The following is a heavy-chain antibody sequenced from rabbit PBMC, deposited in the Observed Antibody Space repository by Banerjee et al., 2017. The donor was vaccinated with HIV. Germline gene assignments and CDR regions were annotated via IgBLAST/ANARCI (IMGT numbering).Heavy chain of an antibody. CDR1: GIDFSSYY. V-gene: IGHV1S7*01. CDR2: IYVNEGRA. CDR3: ASLPCDTTGGDFIEGLLPHYFNL. J-gene: IGHJ4*01. D-gene: IGHD7-1*01. Sequence: HLKETGGGLVQPGGSLKLSCTASGIDFSSYYMSWVRQAPGKGLEWIGTIYVNEGRAYYASWVNGRFTISSDNAQNTVDLQMNSLTAVDRATYFCASLPCDTTGGDFIEGLLPHYFNLWGPGTLVTVS.